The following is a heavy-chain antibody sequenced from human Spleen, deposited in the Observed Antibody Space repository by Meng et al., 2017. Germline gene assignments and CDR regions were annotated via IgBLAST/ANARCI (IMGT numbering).Heavy chain of an antibody. V-gene: IGHV4-31*01. D-gene: IGHD6-19*01. Sequence: QVQLQESGPGLVKPSQTLSLTCTVSGGPISSGGYYYWSWIRQHPGKGLEWIGYIYYSGSTYYNPSLKSLVTISVDTSKNQFSLKLSSVTAADTAVYYCASWIYSCGWQWGQGTLVTVSS. CDR3: ASWIYSCGWQ. CDR2: IYYSGST. J-gene: IGHJ4*02. CDR1: GGPISSGGYYY.